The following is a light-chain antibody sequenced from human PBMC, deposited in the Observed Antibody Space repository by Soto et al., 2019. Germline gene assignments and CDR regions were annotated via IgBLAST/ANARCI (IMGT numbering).Light chain of an antibody. CDR3: QQYGSSPAT. J-gene: IGKJ4*01. V-gene: IGKV3-20*01. Sequence: MVLKPSPGTLSVALGAGATLSCRASQSVDGYFTWYQQKPGQAPRLRIYGESSRATGIPDRFSGSGSGTDFTLTIRRLEPEDFAVYYCQQYGSSPATFGGGTKVDI. CDR2: GES. CDR1: QSVDGY.